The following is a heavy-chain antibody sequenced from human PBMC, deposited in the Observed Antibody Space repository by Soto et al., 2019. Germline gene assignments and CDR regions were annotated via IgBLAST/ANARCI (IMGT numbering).Heavy chain of an antibody. V-gene: IGHV4-30-4*01. Sequence: SETLSLTCTVSGGSISSGDYYWSWIRQPPGKGLEWIGYIYYSGSTYYNPSLKSRVTISVDTSKNQLSLKLSSVTAGDTAVYYCARGGHYSEPYPGNFDYWGQGTLVTVSS. D-gene: IGHD4-4*01. J-gene: IGHJ4*02. CDR1: GGSISSGDYY. CDR3: ARGGHYSEPYPGNFDY. CDR2: IYYSGST.